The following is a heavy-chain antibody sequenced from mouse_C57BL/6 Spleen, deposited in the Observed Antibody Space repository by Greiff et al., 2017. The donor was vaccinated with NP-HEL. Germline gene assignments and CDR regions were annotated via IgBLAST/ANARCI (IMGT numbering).Heavy chain of an antibody. CDR1: GYTFTDYY. Sequence: VQLQQSGPELVKPGASVKISCKASGYTFTDYYMNWVKQSHGKSLEWIGDINPNNGGTSYNQKFKGKATLTVDKSSSTAYMELRSLTSEDSAVYYCARWGIWLRRGSYYFDYWGQGTTLTVSS. D-gene: IGHD2-2*01. V-gene: IGHV1-26*01. CDR3: ARWGIWLRRGSYYFDY. CDR2: INPNNGGT. J-gene: IGHJ2*01.